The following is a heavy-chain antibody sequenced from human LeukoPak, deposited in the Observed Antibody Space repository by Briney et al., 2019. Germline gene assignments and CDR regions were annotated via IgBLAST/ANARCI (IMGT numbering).Heavy chain of an antibody. J-gene: IGHJ5*02. CDR3: ARGLGYCSGGSCYNWFDP. CDR2: MNPNSGNT. D-gene: IGHD2-15*01. CDR1: GYTFTSYD. Sequence: ASVKVSCKASGYTFTSYDINWVRQATGQGLEWMGWMNPNSGNTGYAQKFQGRVTMTRNTSISTAYMELSSLRSEDTAVYYCARGLGYCSGGSCYNWFDPWGQGTLVTVSS. V-gene: IGHV1-8*01.